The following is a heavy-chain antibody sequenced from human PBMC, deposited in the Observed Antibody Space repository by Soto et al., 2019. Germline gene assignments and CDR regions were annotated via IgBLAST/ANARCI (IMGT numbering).Heavy chain of an antibody. CDR3: ARSDILEASYSGSYYAFDI. CDR1: GYTFTGYY. V-gene: IGHV1-2*04. CDR2: INPNSGGT. Sequence: ASVKVSCKASGYTFTGYYMHWVRQAPGQGLEWMGWINPNSGGTNYAQKFQGWVTMTRDTSISTAYMELSRLRSDDTAVYYCARSDILEASYSGSYYAFDIWGQGTMVTVSS. J-gene: IGHJ3*02. D-gene: IGHD1-26*01.